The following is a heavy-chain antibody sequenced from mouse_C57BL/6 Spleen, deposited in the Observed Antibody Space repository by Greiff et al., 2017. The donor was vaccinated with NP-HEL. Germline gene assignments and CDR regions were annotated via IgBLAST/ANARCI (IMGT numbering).Heavy chain of an antibody. J-gene: IGHJ4*01. CDR1: GFTFCDFY. V-gene: IGHV7-1*01. CDR3: ARAIYYYGSSPYAMDY. D-gene: IGHD1-1*01. Sequence: EVQLVESGGGLVQSGRSLRLSCATSGFTFCDFYMEWVRQAPGKGLEWIAASRNKANDYTTEYSASVKGRFIVSRDTSQSILYLQMNALRAEDTAIYYCARAIYYYGSSPYAMDYWGQGTSVTVSS. CDR2: SRNKANDYTT.